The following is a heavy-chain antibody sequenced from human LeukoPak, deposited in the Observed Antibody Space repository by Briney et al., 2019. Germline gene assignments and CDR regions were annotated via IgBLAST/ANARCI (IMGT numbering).Heavy chain of an antibody. CDR2: IYYSGST. Sequence: SETLSLTCTVSGGSISSGGYYWSWIRQHPGKGLEWIGYIYYSGSTYYNPSLKSRATISVDTSKNQFSLKLSSVTAADTAVYYCARAILTGYKYYFDYWGQGTLVTVSS. V-gene: IGHV4-31*03. D-gene: IGHD3-9*01. J-gene: IGHJ4*02. CDR3: ARAILTGYKYYFDY. CDR1: GGSISSGGYY.